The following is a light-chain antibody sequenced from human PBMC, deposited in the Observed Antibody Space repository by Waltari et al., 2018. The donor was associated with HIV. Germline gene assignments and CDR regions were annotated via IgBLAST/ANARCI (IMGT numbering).Light chain of an antibody. V-gene: IGLV2-8*01. CDR2: EVN. CDR1: SSDVGGSKY. CDR3: NSYAGSNNWV. Sequence: QSALTQPPSASGSPAQSVTISCTGTSSDVGGSKYVPWDQQHPGKAPKLMIYEVNKRPSGVPDRFSGSKSANTASLTVSGLQADDEADYYCNSYAGSNNWVFGGGTKLTVL. J-gene: IGLJ3*02.